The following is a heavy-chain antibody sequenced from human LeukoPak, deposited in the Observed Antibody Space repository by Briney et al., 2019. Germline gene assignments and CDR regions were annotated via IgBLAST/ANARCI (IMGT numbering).Heavy chain of an antibody. CDR1: GYTFTSYD. J-gene: IGHJ3*02. D-gene: IGHD3-22*01. Sequence: GASVKVSCKASGYTFTSYDINWLRQATGQGLEWMGWMNPNSGNTGYAQKFQGRVTMTRNTSISTAYMELRSLRFEDTAVYYCAREASVYDSSGYYDAFDIWGQGTMVTVSS. CDR3: AREASVYDSSGYYDAFDI. CDR2: MNPNSGNT. V-gene: IGHV1-8*01.